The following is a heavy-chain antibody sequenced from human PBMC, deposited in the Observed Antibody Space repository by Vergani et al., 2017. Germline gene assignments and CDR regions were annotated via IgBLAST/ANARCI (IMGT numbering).Heavy chain of an antibody. D-gene: IGHD7-27*01. J-gene: IGHJ4*02. CDR3: ATGAGPFDI. CDR1: GAPISYWC. Sequence: QVQMQESGPGLVKTSETLSLTCSASGAPISYWCWCWHRHPAGTGLEWIGRHFPSGSTNYKPSLKSRVTMSRDTSKNQLSLKLTSVPAAVTAVYYCATGAGPFDIWGQGTLVTVSS. CDR2: HFPSGST. V-gene: IGHV4-4*07.